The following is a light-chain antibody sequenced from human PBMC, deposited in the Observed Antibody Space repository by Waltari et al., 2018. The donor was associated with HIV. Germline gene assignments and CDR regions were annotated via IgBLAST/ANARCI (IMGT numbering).Light chain of an antibody. V-gene: IGKV2-28*01. J-gene: IGKJ2*02. CDR1: QTLLHSNGYNC. CDR2: LGS. CDR3: MQALQTLGT. Sequence: VMTQSPLSLPVTPGEQASISCRSSQTLLHSNGYNCLDWYLQKPGQSPQLLIYLGSNRASGVPDRFSGSGSGTDFTLKISRVEAEDVGVYYCMQALQTLGTFGQGTKLEIK.